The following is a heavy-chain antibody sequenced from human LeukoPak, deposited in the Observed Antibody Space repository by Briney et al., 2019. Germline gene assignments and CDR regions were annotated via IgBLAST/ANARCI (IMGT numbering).Heavy chain of an antibody. CDR1: GYTFTSYD. CDR2: MKPNSGNT. Sequence: SVKVSFKASGYTFTSYDINWVRQATGQGLEWMAWMKPNSGNTGYAQKFQGRVTMTRNTSISTAYMELSSLRSEDTAVYYCAREGSIAARRYYYYYMDVWGKGTTVTVSS. CDR3: AREGSIAARRYYYYYMDV. D-gene: IGHD6-6*01. J-gene: IGHJ6*03. V-gene: IGHV1-8*01.